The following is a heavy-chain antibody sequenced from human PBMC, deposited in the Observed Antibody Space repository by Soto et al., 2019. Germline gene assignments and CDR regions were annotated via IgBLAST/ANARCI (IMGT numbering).Heavy chain of an antibody. Sequence: GGSLRLSCSACGFTFSDYYMSWIRQAPGKGLEWVSYISSSGSTIYYADSVKGRFTISRDNAKNSLYLQMNSLRAEDTAVYYCARFNRYGSGNDYWGQGTLVTVSS. CDR2: ISSSGSTI. V-gene: IGHV3-11*01. J-gene: IGHJ4*02. CDR3: ARFNRYGSGNDY. CDR1: GFTFSDYY. D-gene: IGHD3-10*01.